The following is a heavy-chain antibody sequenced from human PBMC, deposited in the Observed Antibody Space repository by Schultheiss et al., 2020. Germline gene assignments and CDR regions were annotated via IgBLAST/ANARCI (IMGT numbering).Heavy chain of an antibody. CDR2: ISYDGSNK. CDR3: AKGSMVRGYGMDV. CDR1: GFTFSSYW. V-gene: IGHV3-30*18. D-gene: IGHD3-10*01. J-gene: IGHJ6*02. Sequence: GGSLRLSCAASGFTFSSYWMHWVRQAPGKGLVWVAVISYDGSNKYYADSVKGRFTVSRDNSKSTLYLQMDHLRAEDTAVYYCAKGSMVRGYGMDVWGQGTTVTVSS.